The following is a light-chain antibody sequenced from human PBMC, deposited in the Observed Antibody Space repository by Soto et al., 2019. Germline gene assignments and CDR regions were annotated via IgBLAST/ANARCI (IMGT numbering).Light chain of an antibody. V-gene: IGKV3-15*01. CDR2: GAS. CDR1: QSVRSN. J-gene: IGKJ5*01. Sequence: EIAMTQSPATMSVSPGERPTLSCRASQSVRSNLAWYQQKPGQAPRLLIYGASTRATGIPARFSGSGSGTEFTLTVSSLQSEDFAVYYCQQYNNWPPITFGQGTRLEIK. CDR3: QQYNNWPPIT.